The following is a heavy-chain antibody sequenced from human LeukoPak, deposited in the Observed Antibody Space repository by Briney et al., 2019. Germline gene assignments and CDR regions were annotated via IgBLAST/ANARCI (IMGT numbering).Heavy chain of an antibody. CDR3: ARASDNYYYHYMDV. CDR1: GFTFSDYY. Sequence: PGGSLRLSCAASGFTFSDYYMSWIRQAPGKGLEWVSYISSSGSTIYYADSLKGRFTISRDNAKNSLYLQMNSLRAEDTAVYYCARASDNYYYHYMDVWGKGTTVTISS. D-gene: IGHD2-15*01. J-gene: IGHJ6*03. V-gene: IGHV3-11*04. CDR2: ISSSGSTI.